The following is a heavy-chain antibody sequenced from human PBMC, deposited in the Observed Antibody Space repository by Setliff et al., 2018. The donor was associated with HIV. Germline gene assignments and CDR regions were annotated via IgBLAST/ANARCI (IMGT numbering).Heavy chain of an antibody. CDR2: IIPLFGTA. CDR1: GGTFSINA. D-gene: IGHD6-6*01. J-gene: IGHJ6*03. V-gene: IGHV1-69*13. CDR3: SKVSEHRTSSGSFYYYMDV. Sequence: ASVKVSCKASGGTFSINAVTWVRQAPGQGLEWVGAIIPLFGTASYAQKFQGRVTITADDSTSTVYMEVRSLRSADTAVYYCSKVSEHRTSSGSFYYYMDVWGEGTTVTVSS.